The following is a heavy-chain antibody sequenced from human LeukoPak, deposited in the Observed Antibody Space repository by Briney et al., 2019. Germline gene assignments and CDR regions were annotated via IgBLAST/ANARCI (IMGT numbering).Heavy chain of an antibody. Sequence: SETLSLTCSVSGGSISSSDYNWSWIRQSPGKGLEWIGHISDSGSTYYNPSLRSRVSLSLDTSKNEFSLKMSFVTAADTAVYYCDIGGYSYGRLYYFDFWGQGTLVTVPS. D-gene: IGHD5-18*01. CDR1: GGSISSSDYN. CDR2: ISDSGST. V-gene: IGHV4-30-4*01. CDR3: DIGGYSYGRLYYFDF. J-gene: IGHJ4*02.